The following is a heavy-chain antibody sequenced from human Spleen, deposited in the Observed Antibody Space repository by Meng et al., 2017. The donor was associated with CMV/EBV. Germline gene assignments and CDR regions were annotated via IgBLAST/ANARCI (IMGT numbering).Heavy chain of an antibody. V-gene: IGHV3-30*02. CDR2: IQYDGSKT. D-gene: IGHD3-3*01. Sequence: GESLKISCAASGFTFNHYGMNLVRQAPGKGLEWVTFIQYDGSKTYYADSVKGRFTISRDNSKNTLYLELNSLRPEDTAVYYCAREGGSITTFGIAISFGMDVWGQGTTVTVSS. CDR3: AREGGSITTFGIAISFGMDV. CDR1: GFTFNHYG. J-gene: IGHJ6*02.